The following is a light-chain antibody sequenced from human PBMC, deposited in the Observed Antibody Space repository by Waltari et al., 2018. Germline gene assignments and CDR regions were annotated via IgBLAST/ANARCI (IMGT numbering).Light chain of an antibody. V-gene: IGKV4-1*01. J-gene: IGKJ5*01. CDR2: WAS. Sequence: DIVMTQSPDSLAVSLGERATINCKSSPSVLYSSNNKNYVAWYQQKPGQPPKLLIYWASTRESGVPDRFTGSGSGTDFTLTISSLQAEDVAVYYCQQYYSGPFTFGQGTRLEIK. CDR3: QQYYSGPFT. CDR1: PSVLYSSNNKNY.